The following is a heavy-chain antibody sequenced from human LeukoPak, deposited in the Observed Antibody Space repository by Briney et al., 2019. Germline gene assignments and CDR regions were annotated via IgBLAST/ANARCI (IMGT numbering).Heavy chain of an antibody. D-gene: IGHD2-2*01. J-gene: IGHJ5*02. Sequence: SETLSLTCTVSGGSISGYYWSWIRQPPGKGLEWIGYIYYSGSTNYNPSLKSRVTISVDTSKNRFSLKLSSVTAADTAVYYCARTYCSSTSCYEDWFDPWGQGTLVTVSS. CDR2: IYYSGST. CDR3: ARTYCSSTSCYEDWFDP. V-gene: IGHV4-59*01. CDR1: GGSISGYY.